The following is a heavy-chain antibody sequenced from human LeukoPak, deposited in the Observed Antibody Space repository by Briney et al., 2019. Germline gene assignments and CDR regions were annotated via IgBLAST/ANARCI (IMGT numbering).Heavy chain of an antibody. CDR2: ISSSSSYI. V-gene: IGHV3-21*01. CDR3: ARQYSSSWYGYFDY. CDR1: GFTFSSYS. Sequence: PGGSLRLSCAASGFTFSSYSMNWVRQAPGKGLEWVSSISSSSSYIYYADSVKGRFTISRDNAKNSLYLQMNSLRAEDTAVYYCARQYSSSWYGYFDYWGQGTPVTVSS. J-gene: IGHJ4*02. D-gene: IGHD6-13*01.